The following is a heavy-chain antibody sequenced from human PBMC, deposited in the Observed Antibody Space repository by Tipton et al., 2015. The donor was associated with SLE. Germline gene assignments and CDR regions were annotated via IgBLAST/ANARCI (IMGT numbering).Heavy chain of an antibody. CDR3: ARDRVLDGSGSYYTDYYYGMDV. Sequence: LRLSCTVSGGSISSHYWSWIRQPPGKGLEWIGYIYYSGSTNYNPSLKSRVTISVDTSKNQFSLKLSSVTAADTAVYYCARDRVLDGSGSYYTDYYYGMDVWGQGTTVTVSS. CDR2: IYYSGST. V-gene: IGHV4-59*11. D-gene: IGHD3-10*01. J-gene: IGHJ6*02. CDR1: GGSISSHY.